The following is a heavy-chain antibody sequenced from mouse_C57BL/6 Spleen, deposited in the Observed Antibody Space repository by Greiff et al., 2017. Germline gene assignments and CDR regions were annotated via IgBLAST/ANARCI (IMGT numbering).Heavy chain of an antibody. CDR1: GFTFSDYG. Sequence: EVQVVESGGGLVKPGGSLKLSCAASGFTFSDYGMHWVRQAPEKGLEWVAYISSGSGTIYYADTVKGRFTISRDNAKNTLFLQMTSLRSEDTAMYYCARDSNYGFAYWGQGTLVTVSA. V-gene: IGHV5-17*01. J-gene: IGHJ3*01. D-gene: IGHD2-5*01. CDR2: ISSGSGTI. CDR3: ARDSNYGFAY.